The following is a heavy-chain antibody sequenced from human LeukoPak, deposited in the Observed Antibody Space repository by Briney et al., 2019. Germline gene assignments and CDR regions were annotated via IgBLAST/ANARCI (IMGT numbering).Heavy chain of an antibody. V-gene: IGHV3-49*04. CDR3: TRDTNPGIAVAEVADAFDI. CDR2: IRSKTYAGTT. J-gene: IGHJ3*02. D-gene: IGHD6-19*01. CDR1: RFTFGDYA. Sequence: PGGSLRLSCTGSRFTFGDYAMSWVRQAPGKGLEWVGFIRSKTYAGTTEYAASVKGRFTISRDDSKSIAYLQMNSLKTEDTAVYYCTRDTNPGIAVAEVADAFDIWGQGTMVTVSS.